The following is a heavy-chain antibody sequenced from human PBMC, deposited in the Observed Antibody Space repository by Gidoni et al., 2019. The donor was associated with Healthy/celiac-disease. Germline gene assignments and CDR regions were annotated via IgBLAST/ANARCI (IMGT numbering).Heavy chain of an antibody. V-gene: IGHV3-21*01. CDR1: GFTFSSYS. CDR3: ARGGTLLPVRRLDP. J-gene: IGHJ5*02. Sequence: EVQLVESGGGLVKPGGSLRLSCAASGFTFSSYSMNWVRQAPGKVLEWVSSISRSSSYIYYADSWKGRFTISRDNAKNSLYRQMNSLGAEDTAVYYCARGGTLLPVRRLDPWGQGTLVTVSS. D-gene: IGHD2-15*01. CDR2: ISRSSSYI.